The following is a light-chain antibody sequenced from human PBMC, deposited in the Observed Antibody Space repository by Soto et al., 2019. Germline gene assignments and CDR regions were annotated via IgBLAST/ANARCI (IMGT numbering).Light chain of an antibody. CDR2: GAS. V-gene: IGKV3-20*01. Sequence: EIVLTQSPGTLSLSPGERATVSCRASESVGSSYLAWYQQKPVQAPRLLIYGASRRAAGVPDRFSGSGSGTDFTLTISRLEPEDVAVYYCQQYGDLAPYSFGQGTKLEIK. J-gene: IGKJ2*03. CDR3: QQYGDLAPYS. CDR1: ESVGSSY.